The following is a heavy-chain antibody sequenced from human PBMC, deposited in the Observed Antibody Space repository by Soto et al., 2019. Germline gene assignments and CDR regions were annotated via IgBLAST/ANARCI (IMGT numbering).Heavy chain of an antibody. J-gene: IGHJ4*02. CDR2: IFYSGST. Sequence: SETLSLTCTVSGGSVSSGSYYWSWIRQPPGKGLEWIGYIFYSGSTKSNPSLKSRVTMSVDMSKNQFSLRLTSVTAADTAVYYCARVFPSYCGGDCSYFDSWGQGTLVTVSS. CDR1: GGSVSSGSYY. CDR3: ARVFPSYCGGDCSYFDS. V-gene: IGHV4-61*01. D-gene: IGHD2-21*02.